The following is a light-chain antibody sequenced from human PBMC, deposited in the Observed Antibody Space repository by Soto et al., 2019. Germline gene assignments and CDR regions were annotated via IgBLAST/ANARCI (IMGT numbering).Light chain of an antibody. V-gene: IGLV2-23*02. CDR3: CSYAGSSTPLI. J-gene: IGLJ1*01. Sequence: QSVLTQPASVSGSPGQSSTISCTGTSSDVGSYNLVSWYQQHPGKAPKLMIYEVSNRPSGVSDRFSGSKSGNTASLTISGLQAEDGADYYCCSYAGSSTPLIFGTGTKVTVL. CDR1: SSDVGSYNL. CDR2: EVS.